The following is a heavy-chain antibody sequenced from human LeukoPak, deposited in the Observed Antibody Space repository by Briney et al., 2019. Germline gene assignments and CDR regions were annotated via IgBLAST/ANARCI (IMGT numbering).Heavy chain of an antibody. CDR3: ARDGYYYDSSGQNAFDI. D-gene: IGHD3-22*01. V-gene: IGHV3-53*01. J-gene: IGHJ3*02. Sequence: PGGSLRLSCAASGFTLSNYGMHWVRQAPGKGLEWVSVIYSGGSTYYADSVKGRFTISRDNSKNTLYLQMNSLRAEDTAVYYCARDGYYYDSSGQNAFDIWGQGTMVTVSS. CDR1: GFTLSNYG. CDR2: IYSGGST.